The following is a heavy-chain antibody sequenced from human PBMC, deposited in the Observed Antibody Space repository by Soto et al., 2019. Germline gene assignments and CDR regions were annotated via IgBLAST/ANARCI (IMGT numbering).Heavy chain of an antibody. V-gene: IGHV1-24*01. CDR1: GYTLTELS. CDR3: ATDSVGYCSGGSCYGAYYFDY. J-gene: IGHJ4*02. CDR2: FDPEDGET. D-gene: IGHD2-15*01. Sequence: SVKVSCKVSGYTLTELSMHWVRQAPGKGLERIGGFDPEDGETIYAQKFQGRVTMTEDTSTDTAYMELSSLRSEDTAVYYCATDSVGYCSGGSCYGAYYFDYWGQGTLVTVSS.